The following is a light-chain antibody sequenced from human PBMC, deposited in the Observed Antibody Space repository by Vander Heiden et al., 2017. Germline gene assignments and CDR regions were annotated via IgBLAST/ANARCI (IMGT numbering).Light chain of an antibody. V-gene: IGLV1-51*01. Sequence: QSLFTQPPSVSAAPGQGVSITCSGSSSDIGDNTLSWYQQLPGTAPKLLIYENNKRPSGIPDRFSGSKSGTSATLVITGLQTGDEADYYCGTWDSSLTGVFGTGTKVTVL. CDR2: ENN. CDR1: SSDIGDNT. CDR3: GTWDSSLTGV. J-gene: IGLJ1*01.